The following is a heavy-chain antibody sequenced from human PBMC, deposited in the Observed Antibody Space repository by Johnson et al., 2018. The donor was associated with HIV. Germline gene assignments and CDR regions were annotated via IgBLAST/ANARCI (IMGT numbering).Heavy chain of an antibody. V-gene: IGHV3-30-3*01. J-gene: IGHJ3*02. Sequence: QVQLVESGGVVVQPGGSLRLSCAASGFTFSSYAMHWVRQAPGKGLEWVAVITYDGSNKYYADSVKGRFTISRDHSKNTLYLQMNSLRAEDTAVYYCARVPNDAFDIWGQGTMVTVSS. CDR3: ARVPNDAFDI. CDR1: GFTFSSYA. CDR2: ITYDGSNK.